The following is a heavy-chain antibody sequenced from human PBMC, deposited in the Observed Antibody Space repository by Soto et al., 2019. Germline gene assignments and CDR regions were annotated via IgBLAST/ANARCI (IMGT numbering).Heavy chain of an antibody. CDR3: ETVGGVKTIVRGVFVNESP. D-gene: IGHD3-10*01. CDR2: FDPEDGEI. Sequence: ASVKVSCKVSGYTLTELSMHWVRQAPGKGLEWMGSFDPEDGEIIYAQKFQGRVTMTEDTSTDTAYMELSRLRSEDTAVYYCETVGGVKTIVRGVFVNESPWGPGTLVTVSS. J-gene: IGHJ5*02. V-gene: IGHV1-24*01. CDR1: GYTLTELS.